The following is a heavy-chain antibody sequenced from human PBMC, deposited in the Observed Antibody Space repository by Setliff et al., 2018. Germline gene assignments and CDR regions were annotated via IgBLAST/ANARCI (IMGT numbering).Heavy chain of an antibody. CDR1: GYTFSDYG. Sequence: ASVKVSCKASGYTFSDYGISWVRLAPGQGLEWMGWVSPIDDGKPGYAQKFQGRVTITWVTSISTAYMELSSLRSEDTAVYYCARGYYNANGYPTQYWGQGTLVTVSS. CDR2: VSPIDDGKP. J-gene: IGHJ4*02. D-gene: IGHD3-10*01. V-gene: IGHV1-8*02. CDR3: ARGYYNANGYPTQY.